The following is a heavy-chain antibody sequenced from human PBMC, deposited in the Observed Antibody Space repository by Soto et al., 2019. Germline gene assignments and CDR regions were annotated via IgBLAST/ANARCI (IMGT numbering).Heavy chain of an antibody. Sequence: EVQLVESGGGLVQPGGSLRLSCAASGFTFSSYWMSWVRQAPGKGLEWVANIKQDGSEKYYVDSVKGRFTISRDNAKNSLYLQMNSLRAEDTAVYYCARKGVPAAIFYYYYCGMDVWGQGTTVTVSS. CDR2: IKQDGSEK. D-gene: IGHD2-2*01. CDR3: ARKGVPAAIFYYYYCGMDV. J-gene: IGHJ6*02. V-gene: IGHV3-7*03. CDR1: GFTFSSYW.